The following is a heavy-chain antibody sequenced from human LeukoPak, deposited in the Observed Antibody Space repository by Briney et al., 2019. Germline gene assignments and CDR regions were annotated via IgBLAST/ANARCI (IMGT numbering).Heavy chain of an antibody. CDR3: AKVAKYYYGSETYYFFEH. J-gene: IGHJ4*02. Sequence: GGSLRLSCAASGFTLGSYGMSWVRQAPGKGLEWVSGITGSGGSTYYADSVKGRFTISRDNSKNTLYLQMNSLRVEDTAVYYCAKVAKYYYGSETYYFFEHWGQGTPVTASS. CDR2: ITGSGGST. CDR1: GFTLGSYG. V-gene: IGHV3-23*01. D-gene: IGHD3-10*01.